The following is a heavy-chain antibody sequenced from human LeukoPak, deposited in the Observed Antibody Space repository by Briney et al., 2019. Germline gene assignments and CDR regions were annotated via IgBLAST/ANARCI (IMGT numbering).Heavy chain of an antibody. Sequence: SETLSLTCTVSGGSISSSSYYWGWIRQPPGKGLEWIGSIYYSGSTYYNPSLKSRVTISVDTSKNQFSLKLSSVTAADTAVYYCARALYGSGSYYPDYWGQGTLVTVSS. D-gene: IGHD3-10*01. J-gene: IGHJ4*02. V-gene: IGHV4-39*07. CDR3: ARALYGSGSYYPDY. CDR2: IYYSGST. CDR1: GGSISSSSYY.